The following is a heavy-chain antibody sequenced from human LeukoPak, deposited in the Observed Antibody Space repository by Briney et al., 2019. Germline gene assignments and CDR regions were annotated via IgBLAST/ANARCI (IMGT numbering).Heavy chain of an antibody. CDR2: IYYSGST. CDR3: ARHTTAFSQFSP. J-gene: IGHJ5*02. CDR1: GVSISSYY. D-gene: IGHD1-14*01. Sequence: SETLSLTCTVSGVSISSYYWSWLRQPPGKGLEWIGYIYYSGSTNYNPSLKSRVTISVDTSKNQFSLKLSSVTAADTAVYYCARHTTAFSQFSPWGQGTLVTVSS. V-gene: IGHV4-59*08.